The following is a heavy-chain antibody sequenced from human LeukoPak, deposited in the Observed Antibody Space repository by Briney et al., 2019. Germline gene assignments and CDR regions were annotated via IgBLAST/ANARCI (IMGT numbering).Heavy chain of an antibody. CDR1: GGSISSYY. J-gene: IGHJ4*02. D-gene: IGHD3-22*01. CDR3: AGRSSGGYIDY. CDR2: IYYSGST. V-gene: IGHV4-59*01. Sequence: PSETLSLTCTVPGGSISSYYWSWIRQPPGKGLEWIGYIYYSGSTNYNPSLKSRVTISVDTSKNQFSLKLSSVTAADTAVYYCAGRSSGGYIDYWGQGTLVTVSS.